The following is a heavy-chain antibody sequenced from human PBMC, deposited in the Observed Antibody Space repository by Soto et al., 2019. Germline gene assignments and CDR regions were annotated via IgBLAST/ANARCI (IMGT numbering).Heavy chain of an antibody. J-gene: IGHJ6*02. D-gene: IGHD3-16*01. CDR2: VFSSGTT. CDR3: ARVPSPFDYYYAMDV. Sequence: ASETLSLTCTVSGDSISSGNKYWSWIRQPPGKGLEWIGYVFSSGTTYYNPSLKGRVSISLDASENQFSLKFASVTDADSVVYYCARVPSPFDYYYAMDVWGQGTTVTVSS. CDR1: GDSISSGNKY. V-gene: IGHV4-30-4*01.